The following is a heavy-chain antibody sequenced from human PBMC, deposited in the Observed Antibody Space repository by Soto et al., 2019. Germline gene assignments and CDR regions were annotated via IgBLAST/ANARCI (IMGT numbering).Heavy chain of an antibody. CDR3: AKDAYYYGSGSYSHYYGMDV. D-gene: IGHD3-10*01. Sequence: GSLRLSCAASGFTFSSYGMSWVRQGPRKGLEWVSTISSSGGSTSYADSVKGRFTISRDNSKNTLYLQMNSLRAEDTAVYYCAKDAYYYGSGSYSHYYGMDVWGQGTTVTVSS. J-gene: IGHJ6*02. CDR1: GFTFSSYG. CDR2: ISSSGGST. V-gene: IGHV3-23*01.